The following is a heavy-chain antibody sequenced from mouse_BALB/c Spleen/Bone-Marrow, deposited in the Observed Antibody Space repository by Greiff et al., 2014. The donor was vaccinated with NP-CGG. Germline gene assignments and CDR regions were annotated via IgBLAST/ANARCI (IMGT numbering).Heavy chain of an antibody. Sequence: QVQLQQPGAELARPGASVKLSCKASGYTFTSYWMQWVKQRPGQGLEWIGAIYPGDGDTGYTQKFKGKATLTADKSSSTAYMQLSSLASEDSAVYYCARGDYGSSYEGAMDYWGQGTSVTVSS. CDR1: GYTFTSYW. D-gene: IGHD1-1*01. CDR2: IYPGDGDT. V-gene: IGHV1-87*01. J-gene: IGHJ4*01. CDR3: ARGDYGSSYEGAMDY.